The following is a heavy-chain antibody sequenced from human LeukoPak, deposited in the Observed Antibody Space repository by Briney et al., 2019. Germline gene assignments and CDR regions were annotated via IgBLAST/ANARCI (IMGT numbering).Heavy chain of an antibody. CDR2: IYYSGST. CDR1: GGSISSYY. D-gene: IGHD6-13*01. CDR3: ARGIRSIAAAALDY. Sequence: SSETLSLTCTVSGGSISSYYWSWIRQPPWKGLEWIGYIYYSGSTNCNPSLKSRVTISVDTSKNQFSLELSSVTAADTAVYYCARGIRSIAAAALDYWGQGTLVTVSS. J-gene: IGHJ4*02. V-gene: IGHV4-59*01.